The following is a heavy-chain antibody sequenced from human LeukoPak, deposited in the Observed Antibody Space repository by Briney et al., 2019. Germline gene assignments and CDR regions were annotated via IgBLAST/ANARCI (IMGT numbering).Heavy chain of an antibody. CDR1: GFTFSSYG. CDR2: IRYDGSNK. J-gene: IGHJ4*02. CDR3: AKVYQDPHHYDSSGYYLLDY. V-gene: IGHV3-30*02. Sequence: PGGSLRLSCAASGFTFSSYGMHWVRQAPGKGLEWVAFIRYDGSNKYYADSVKGRFTISRDNSKNTLYLQMNSLRAEDTAVYYCAKVYQDPHHYDSSGYYLLDYWGQGTLVTVSS. D-gene: IGHD3-22*01.